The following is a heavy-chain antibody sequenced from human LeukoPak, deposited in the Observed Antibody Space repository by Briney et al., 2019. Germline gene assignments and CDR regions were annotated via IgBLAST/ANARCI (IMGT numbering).Heavy chain of an antibody. CDR3: ATYDILTGYAEFDY. D-gene: IGHD3-9*01. CDR1: GYTFTSYD. CDR2: ISAYNGNT. V-gene: IGHV1-18*01. Sequence: GASVKVSCKASGYTFTSYDINWVRQAPGQGLEWMGWISAYNGNTNYAQKLQGRVTMTTDTSTSTAYMELRSLRSDDTAVYYCATYDILTGYAEFDYWGQGTLVTVSS. J-gene: IGHJ4*02.